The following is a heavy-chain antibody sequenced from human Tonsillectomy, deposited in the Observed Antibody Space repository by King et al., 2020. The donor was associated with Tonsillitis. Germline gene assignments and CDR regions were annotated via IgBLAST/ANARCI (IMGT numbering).Heavy chain of an antibody. V-gene: IGHV3-74*01. CDR1: GFTLSSYW. Sequence: VQLVESGGGLVQPGGSLRVSCASSGFTLSSYWMHWVRQAPGKGLVWVSRISDDGSRTTYADSVKGRFTISRDNAKNTLYLQMDSLSAEDTAVYYCARDRGQWLVRGEFDYWGQGTLVTVSS. D-gene: IGHD6-19*01. CDR2: ISDDGSRT. CDR3: ARDRGQWLVRGEFDY. J-gene: IGHJ4*02.